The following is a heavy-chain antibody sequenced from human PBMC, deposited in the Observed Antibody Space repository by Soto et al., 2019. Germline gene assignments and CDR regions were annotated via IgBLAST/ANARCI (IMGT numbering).Heavy chain of an antibody. D-gene: IGHD3-10*01. CDR3: SRVDPGETSPFDH. J-gene: IGHJ4*02. CDR2: INPFDGSR. Sequence: GASVKVSCKASGYTFTSYDINWVRQATGQGLEWMGWINPFDGSRMFAQSFQGRVTMTRDTSTSTVYMEVSSLRSEDTAVYYCSRVDPGETSPFDHWGQGTLVTVSS. CDR1: GYTFTSYD. V-gene: IGHV1-46*03.